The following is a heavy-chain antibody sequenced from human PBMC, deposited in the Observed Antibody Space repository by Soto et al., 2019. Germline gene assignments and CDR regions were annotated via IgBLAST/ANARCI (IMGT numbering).Heavy chain of an antibody. V-gene: IGHV3-23*01. CDR1: GFTFSSYV. D-gene: IGHD6-19*01. CDR3: AKERSSGWDGRGEFDY. J-gene: IGHJ4*02. Sequence: EVQLLESGGGLVQPGGSLRLSCAASGFTFSSYVMSWVRQAPGKGLEWVSAISGSGGSTYYADSVKGRFTISRDNSKNTLYLQMNSLRAEDTAVYYCAKERSSGWDGRGEFDYWGQGTLVTVSS. CDR2: ISGSGGST.